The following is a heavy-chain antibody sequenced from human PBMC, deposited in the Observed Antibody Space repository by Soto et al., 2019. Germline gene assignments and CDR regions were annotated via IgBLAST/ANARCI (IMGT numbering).Heavy chain of an antibody. CDR1: GYTFTNYW. CDR2: IYPGDSNN. J-gene: IGHJ6*02. Sequence: GESLKISCKGSGYTFTNYWIGWVRQMPGKGLEWMGIIYPGDSNNKYSPSFQGQVTISADKSISTAYLQWSSLKASDTAMYYYSRLCSGGNRYYCYYGVESGGQGTMVAVSS. D-gene: IGHD2-21*01. CDR3: SRLCSGGNRYYCYYGVES. V-gene: IGHV5-51*01.